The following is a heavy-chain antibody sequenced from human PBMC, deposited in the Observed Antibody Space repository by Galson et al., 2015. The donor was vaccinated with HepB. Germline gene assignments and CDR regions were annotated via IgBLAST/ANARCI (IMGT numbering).Heavy chain of an antibody. CDR1: GYTFTSHG. Sequence: SVKVSCKASGYTFTSHGISWVRQAPGQGLEWMGWISAYNGNTNYAQKVQGRVTMTTDTSTSTAYMELRSLRSDDMAVYYCARARYSTSPPDYWGQGTLVAVSS. J-gene: IGHJ4*02. CDR2: ISAYNGNT. D-gene: IGHD6-13*01. V-gene: IGHV1-18*03. CDR3: ARARYSTSPPDY.